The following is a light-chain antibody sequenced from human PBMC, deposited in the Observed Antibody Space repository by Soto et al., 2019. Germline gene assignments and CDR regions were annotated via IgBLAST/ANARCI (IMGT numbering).Light chain of an antibody. CDR1: QSVSRN. CDR2: DAS. CDR3: QQYNNWPIT. Sequence: EIVMTQSPATLSVSPGERPTLSCRASQSVSRNLAWYQQKPGQXPRXXIYDASTRATGTPARFSGSGSGTKLTISISSLQSEDFEVYYCQQYNNWPITFGQGTRLEIK. V-gene: IGKV3D-15*01. J-gene: IGKJ5*01.